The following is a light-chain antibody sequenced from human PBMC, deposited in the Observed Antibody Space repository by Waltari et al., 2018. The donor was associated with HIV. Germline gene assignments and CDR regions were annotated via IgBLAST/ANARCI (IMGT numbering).Light chain of an antibody. Sequence: QSALTPPASVSGSPGQSITISCTGTSSDVGGYNYVSWYQQHPGKAPKLMIYEVSNRPSGVSNRFSGSKSGNTASLTISGLQAEDEADYYCSSYTSSSTVFGGGTKLTVL. J-gene: IGLJ2*01. CDR2: EVS. V-gene: IGLV2-14*01. CDR1: SSDVGGYNY. CDR3: SSYTSSSTV.